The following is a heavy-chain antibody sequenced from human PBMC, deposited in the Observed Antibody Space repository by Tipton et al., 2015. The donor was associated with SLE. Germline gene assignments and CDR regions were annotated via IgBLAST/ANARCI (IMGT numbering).Heavy chain of an antibody. D-gene: IGHD6-13*01. J-gene: IGHJ4*02. CDR2: ITNSGNT. V-gene: IGHV4-39*02. CDR1: GVSIRGSSYY. CDR3: ARAMFEQQLVGL. Sequence: GLVKPSETLSLTCTVSGVSIRGSSYYWDWIRQPPGKGPEWIGRITNSGNTYYTPSFQSRVTMSVDTSKNHFSLKLSSVTAADTAVYYCARAMFEQQLVGLWGQGTLVTVSS.